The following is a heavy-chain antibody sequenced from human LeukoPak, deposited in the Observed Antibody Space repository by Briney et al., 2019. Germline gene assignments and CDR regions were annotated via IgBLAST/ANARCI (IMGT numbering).Heavy chain of an antibody. CDR2: IYYSGST. CDR3: ARLPWNDSDY. V-gene: IGHV4-39*01. J-gene: IGHJ4*02. CDR1: GGSISSSSYY. Sequence: SETLSLTCTVSGGSISSSSYYWGWTRQPPGKGLEWIGSIYYSGSTYYNPSLKSRVTISVDTSKNQFSLKLSSVTAADTAVYYCARLPWNDSDYWGQGTLVTVSS. D-gene: IGHD1-1*01.